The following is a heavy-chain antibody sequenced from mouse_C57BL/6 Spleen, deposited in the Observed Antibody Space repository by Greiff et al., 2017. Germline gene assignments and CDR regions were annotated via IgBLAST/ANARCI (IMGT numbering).Heavy chain of an antibody. CDR1: GYSFTGYY. J-gene: IGHJ4*01. Sequence: EVQLQQSGPELVKPGASVKISCKASGYSFTGYYMNWVKQSPEKSLEWIGEINPSTGGTTYNQKFKAKATLTVDKSSSTAYMQLKSLTSEDSAVYYCARKVYSNYYAMDYWGQGTSVTVSS. CDR3: ARKVYSNYYAMDY. V-gene: IGHV1-42*01. CDR2: INPSTGGT. D-gene: IGHD2-5*01.